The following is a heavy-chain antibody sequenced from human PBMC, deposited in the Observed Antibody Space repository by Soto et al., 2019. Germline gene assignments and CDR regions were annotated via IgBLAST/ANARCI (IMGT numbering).Heavy chain of an antibody. CDR2: IGTSGSSI. J-gene: IGHJ4*02. CDR1: GFTFSNYE. CDR3: AREEINCGADCFLL. D-gene: IGHD2-21*02. V-gene: IGHV3-48*03. Sequence: EVQLVESGGDLVQPGGSLRLSCAASGFTFSNYEMNWVRQAPGKGLEWISYIGTSGSSIYYADSVRGRFTTSRDSAKNSLYLQMNSLRAEDTAIYYCAREEINCGADCFLLWGQGTLVTVSS.